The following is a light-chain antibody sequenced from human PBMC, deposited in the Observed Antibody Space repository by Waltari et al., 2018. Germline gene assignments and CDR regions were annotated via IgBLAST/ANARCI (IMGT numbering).Light chain of an antibody. CDR3: QHYNNLPLT. J-gene: IGKJ4*01. Sequence: EIVMTQSPAPLSVSPGERATLPCRASESVSSKLAWYQQRAGQAPRLLIYGASTRATGIPARFSGSGSGTEFTLTISSLQSEDFAVYFCQHYNNLPLTFGGGTKVEIK. CDR1: ESVSSK. CDR2: GAS. V-gene: IGKV3-15*01.